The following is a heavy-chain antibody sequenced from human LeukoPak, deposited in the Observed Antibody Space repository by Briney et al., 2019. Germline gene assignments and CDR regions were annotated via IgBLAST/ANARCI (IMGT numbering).Heavy chain of an antibody. J-gene: IGHJ4*02. D-gene: IGHD6-13*01. CDR3: ARAPRFGIAAAGFDY. CDR1: GGSISSYY. V-gene: IGHV4-59*08. Sequence: PSETLSLTCTVSGGSISSYYWSWIRQPPGKGLEWIGYIYYSGSTNYNPSLKSRVTISVDTSKNQFSLKLSSVTAADTAVYYCARAPRFGIAAAGFDYWGQGTLVTVSS. CDR2: IYYSGST.